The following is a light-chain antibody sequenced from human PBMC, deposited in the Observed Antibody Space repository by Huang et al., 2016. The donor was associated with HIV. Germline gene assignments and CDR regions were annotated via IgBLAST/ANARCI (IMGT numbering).Light chain of an antibody. CDR2: GAS. J-gene: IGKJ5*01. CDR3: QQYNNWPSIT. Sequence: EIVMTQSPATLSVSPGERATLSCRASQSVTSLAWYQQKPGQTPRLLIYGASTRATGIPARFSGSGSGTDFTLTISSLQSEDLAVYYCQQYNNWPSITFGQGTRLEIK. V-gene: IGKV3-15*01. CDR1: QSVTS.